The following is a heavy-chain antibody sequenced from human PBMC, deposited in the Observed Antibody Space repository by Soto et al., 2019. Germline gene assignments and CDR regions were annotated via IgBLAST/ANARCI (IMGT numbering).Heavy chain of an antibody. V-gene: IGHV1-69*13. Sequence: SVKVSCKASGGTFSSYAISWVRQAPGQGLEWMGGIIPIFGAANYAQKFQGRVTITADESTSTAYMELSSLRSEDTAVYYCARSLWFGEGPEHYYYYGMDVWGQGTTVTVSS. CDR3: ARSLWFGEGPEHYYYYGMDV. J-gene: IGHJ6*02. D-gene: IGHD3-10*01. CDR2: IIPIFGAA. CDR1: GGTFSSYA.